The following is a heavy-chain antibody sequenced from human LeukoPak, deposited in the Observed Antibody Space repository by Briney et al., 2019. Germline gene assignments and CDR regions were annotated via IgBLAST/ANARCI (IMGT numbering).Heavy chain of an antibody. CDR2: IRYDGSNK. Sequence: PGGSLRLSCAASGFTFSSYGMHWVRQAPGKGLEWVAFIRYDGSNKYYADSVKGRFTISRDNSKNTLYLQMNSLRAEDTAVYYCAKDGKMATIDYWGQGTLVTVSS. CDR3: AKDGKMATIDY. V-gene: IGHV3-30*02. D-gene: IGHD5-24*01. J-gene: IGHJ4*02. CDR1: GFTFSSYG.